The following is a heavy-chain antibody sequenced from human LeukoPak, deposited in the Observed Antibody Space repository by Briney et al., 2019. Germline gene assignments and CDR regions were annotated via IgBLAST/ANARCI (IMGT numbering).Heavy chain of an antibody. CDR3: ARAPDAFDI. J-gene: IGHJ3*02. Sequence: GGSLRLSGAASGFTFSGYSMNWVRQAPGKGLEWISYISSGSSTRYYADSVKGRFTVSRDNAKNSLYLQMNSLRDEDTAVYYCARAPDAFDIWGQGTMVTVSS. CDR2: ISSGSSTR. V-gene: IGHV3-48*02. CDR1: GFTFSGYS.